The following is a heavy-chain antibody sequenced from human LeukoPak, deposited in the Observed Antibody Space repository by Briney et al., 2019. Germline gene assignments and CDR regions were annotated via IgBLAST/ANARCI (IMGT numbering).Heavy chain of an antibody. CDR1: GFTFSSYA. D-gene: IGHD1-26*01. CDR2: IYFSGST. J-gene: IGHJ4*02. Sequence: PGGSLRLSCAASGFTFSSYAMSWVRQPPGKGLEWIGNIYFSGSTYYNPSLKSRVTISVDTSKNQFSLKLSSVTAADTAVYYCARRSIVGATQFDFWGQGTLVTVSS. V-gene: IGHV4-39*01. CDR3: ARRSIVGATQFDF.